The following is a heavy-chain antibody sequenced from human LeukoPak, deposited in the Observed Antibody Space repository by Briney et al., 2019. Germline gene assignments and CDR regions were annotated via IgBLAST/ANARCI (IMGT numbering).Heavy chain of an antibody. CDR1: GGTFSSYA. CDR3: ARVTYGDDAFDI. Sequence: ASVKVSCKASGGTFSSYAISWVRQAPGQGLEWMGWISAYNGNTNYAQKLQGRVTMTTDTSTSTAYMELRSLRSDDTAVYYCARVTYGDDAFDIWGQGTMVTVSS. J-gene: IGHJ3*02. V-gene: IGHV1-18*01. D-gene: IGHD4-17*01. CDR2: ISAYNGNT.